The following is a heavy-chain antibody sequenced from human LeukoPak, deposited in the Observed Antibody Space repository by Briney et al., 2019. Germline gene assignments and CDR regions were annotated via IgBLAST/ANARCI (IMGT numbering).Heavy chain of an antibody. CDR3: ARGMAEYSSSSEGLYHLYYFDY. CDR1: GGSFSGYY. D-gene: IGHD6-6*01. J-gene: IGHJ4*02. CDR2: ISHSGST. Sequence: SETLSLTCAVYGGSFSGYYWSWIRQPPGKGLEWIGEISHSGSTNYNPSLKSRVTISVDTSKNQFSLKLSSVTAADTAVYYCARGMAEYSSSSEGLYHLYYFDYWGQGTLVTVSS. V-gene: IGHV4-34*01.